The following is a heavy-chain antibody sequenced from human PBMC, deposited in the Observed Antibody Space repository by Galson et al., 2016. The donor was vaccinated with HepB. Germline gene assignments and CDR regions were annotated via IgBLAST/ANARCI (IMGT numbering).Heavy chain of an antibody. CDR2: ISSCSQTI. V-gene: IGHV3-48*02. CDR3: ARDRDFWSGYYTDAFDI. CDR1: GFALTDYG. D-gene: IGHD3-3*01. J-gene: IGHJ3*02. Sequence: SLRLSCAASGFALTDYGINWVRQAPGEGLEWVSYISSCSQTINYADSVKGRFTISKDTAKNSVYLQMNSLRDEDTAVYYCARDRDFWSGYYTDAFDIWGQGTMVTVSS.